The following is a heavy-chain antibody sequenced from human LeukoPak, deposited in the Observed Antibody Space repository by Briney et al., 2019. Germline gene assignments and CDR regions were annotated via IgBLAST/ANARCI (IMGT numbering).Heavy chain of an antibody. J-gene: IGHJ4*02. CDR2: IKGKSDGGTT. CDR3: HTDQIAVGGTGA. V-gene: IGHV3-15*01. D-gene: IGHD6-19*01. CDR1: GFSVTNAR. Sequence: GGSLRLSCAASGFSVTNARMSWVRQAPRKGRDWAGRIKGKSDGGTTDYAAPVKGRFTFARDDSKNTLYLQMNSLKIEDTAIYYCHTDQIAVGGTGAWGQGTLVTVSS.